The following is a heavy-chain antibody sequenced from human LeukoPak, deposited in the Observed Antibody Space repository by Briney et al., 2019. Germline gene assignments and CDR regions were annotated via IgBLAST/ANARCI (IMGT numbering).Heavy chain of an antibody. CDR1: GGSISSYY. CDR3: ARVAGWYYFDY. CDR2: IHYSGST. V-gene: IGHV4-59*01. Sequence: PSETLSLTCTVSGGSISSYYWSWIRQPPGKGLEWIGYIHYSGSTNYNPSLKSRVTISVDTSKNQFSLKLSSVTAADTAVYYCARVAGWYYFDYWGQGTLVTVSS. D-gene: IGHD6-19*01. J-gene: IGHJ4*02.